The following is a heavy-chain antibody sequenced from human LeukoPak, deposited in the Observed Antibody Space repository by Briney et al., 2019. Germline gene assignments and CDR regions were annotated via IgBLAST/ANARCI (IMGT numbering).Heavy chain of an antibody. D-gene: IGHD3-10*01. CDR3: ARDGPYYYGSGSPSGMDV. CDR2: IYYSGST. V-gene: IGHV4-59*01. J-gene: IGHJ6*02. Sequence: SETLSLTCAVYGGPFSGYYWSWIRQPPGKGLEWIGYIYYSGSTNYNPSLKSRVTISVDTSKNQFSLKLSSVTAADTAVYYCARDGPYYYGSGSPSGMDVWGQGTTVTVSS. CDR1: GGPFSGYY.